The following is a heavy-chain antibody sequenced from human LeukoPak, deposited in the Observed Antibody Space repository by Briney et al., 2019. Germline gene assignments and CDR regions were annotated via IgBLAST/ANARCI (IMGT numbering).Heavy chain of an antibody. CDR1: GGSFSGYY. CDR2: INHSGST. Sequence: SETLSLTCAVYGGSFSGYYWSWIRQPPGKGLEWIGEINHSGSTNYNPSLKSRVTISVDTSKNQFSLKLSSVTAADTAVYYCARTRTRRYYYDSSGYYSWGQGTLVTVSS. J-gene: IGHJ4*02. V-gene: IGHV4-34*01. CDR3: ARTRTRRYYYDSSGYYS. D-gene: IGHD3-22*01.